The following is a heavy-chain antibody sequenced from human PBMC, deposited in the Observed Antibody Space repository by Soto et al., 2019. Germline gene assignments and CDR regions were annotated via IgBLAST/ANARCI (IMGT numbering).Heavy chain of an antibody. V-gene: IGHV4-30-4*01. CDR3: ARQDCSGGNCFSGYFDY. CDR2: IYDRQST. Sequence: SETLSLTCSVSGASISSGDYRWTWIRQPPGKGLEWIGHIYDRQSTYYNSSLKSRITMSLDTSKRQVSLRLNSVTAADTAMYYCARQDCSGGNCFSGYFDYWGQGVLVTVSS. D-gene: IGHD2-15*01. J-gene: IGHJ4*02. CDR1: GASISSGDYR.